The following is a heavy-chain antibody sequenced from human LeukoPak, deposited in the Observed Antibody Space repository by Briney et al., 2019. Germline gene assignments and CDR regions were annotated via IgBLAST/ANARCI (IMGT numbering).Heavy chain of an antibody. V-gene: IGHV4-59*01. CDR2: IYYSGST. J-gene: IGHJ3*02. Sequence: SETLSLTCTVSGGSISSYYWSWVRQPPGKGLEWIGYIYYSGSTNYDPSLKSRVTISVDTSKNQFSLKLSSVTAADTAVYYCALSGYRRAFDIWGQGTMVTVSS. CDR1: GGSISSYY. CDR3: ALSGYRRAFDI. D-gene: IGHD3-3*01.